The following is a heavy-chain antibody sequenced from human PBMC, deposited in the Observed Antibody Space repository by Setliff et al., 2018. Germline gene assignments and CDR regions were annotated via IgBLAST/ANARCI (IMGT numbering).Heavy chain of an antibody. J-gene: IGHJ4*02. Sequence: GGSLRLSCAVSGVFFRNYHVTWVRQAPGKGLEWVSSYSGSNDYITYADSVKGRFTISRDNAENSVYLQMNSLRADDTALYYCTRDPPGSGWSFDYWGQGALVTVSS. D-gene: IGHD6-19*01. V-gene: IGHV3-21*01. CDR1: GVFFRNYH. CDR3: TRDPPGSGWSFDY. CDR2: YSGSNDYI.